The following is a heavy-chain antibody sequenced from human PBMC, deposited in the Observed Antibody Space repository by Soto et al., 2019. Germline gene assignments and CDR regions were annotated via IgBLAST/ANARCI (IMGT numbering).Heavy chain of an antibody. CDR2: IYHSGST. Sequence: QLQLQESGSGLVKPSQTLSLTCAVSGGSISSGGSSWSWIRQPPGKVLEWIGYIYHSGSTYYNPSLTSRGTISVDRSKNQFSLKLTSVTAADTAVYYCARAGDSSGPVALGYWGQGTLVTVSS. CDR1: GGSISSGGSS. J-gene: IGHJ4*02. V-gene: IGHV4-30-2*01. D-gene: IGHD6-19*01. CDR3: ARAGDSSGPVALGY.